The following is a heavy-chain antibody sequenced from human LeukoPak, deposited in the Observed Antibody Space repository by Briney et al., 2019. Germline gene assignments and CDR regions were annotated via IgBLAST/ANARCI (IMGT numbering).Heavy chain of an antibody. CDR1: GFTFSDYY. Sequence: GGSLRLSCAASGFTFSDYYMSWIRQAPGKGLGWVSYISSSGSTIYYADSVKGRFTISRDNAKNSLYLQMNSLRAEDTAVYYCARDWGYYDSSGYFVYWGQGTLVTVSS. CDR2: ISSSGSTI. V-gene: IGHV3-11*01. CDR3: ARDWGYYDSSGYFVY. J-gene: IGHJ4*02. D-gene: IGHD3-22*01.